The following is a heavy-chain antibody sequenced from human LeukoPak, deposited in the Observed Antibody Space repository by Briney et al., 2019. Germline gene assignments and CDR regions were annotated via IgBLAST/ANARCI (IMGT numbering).Heavy chain of an antibody. CDR2: ISSSDSTI. V-gene: IGHV3-11*01. D-gene: IGHD4-23*01. CDR1: GFTFSDYY. Sequence: GGSLRLSCAASGFTFSDYYMSWIRQAPGKGLEGVSYISSSDSTIYYADSVKGRFTISRDNAKNSLYLQMNSLRAEDTAVYYCARYQGSVTVVTPSPLDYWGQGTLVTVSS. CDR3: ARYQGSVTVVTPSPLDY. J-gene: IGHJ4*02.